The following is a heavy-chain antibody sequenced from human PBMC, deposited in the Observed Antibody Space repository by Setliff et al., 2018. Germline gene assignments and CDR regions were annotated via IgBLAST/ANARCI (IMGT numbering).Heavy chain of an antibody. V-gene: IGHV3-74*01. CDR1: GFTFSSYW. Sequence: PGGSLRLSCAASGFTFSSYWMHWVRQAPGKGLVWVSRINSDGSSTSYADSVKGRFTTSRENAKNTLYLQLSNLRAEDTAVYYCARGGDGYNKGMDVWGQGTMVTVSS. CDR3: ARGGDGYNKGMDV. CDR2: INSDGSST. D-gene: IGHD5-12*01. J-gene: IGHJ6*02.